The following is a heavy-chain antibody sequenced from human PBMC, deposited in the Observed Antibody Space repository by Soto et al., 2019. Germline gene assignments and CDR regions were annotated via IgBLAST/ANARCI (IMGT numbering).Heavy chain of an antibody. Sequence: ASVKVSCKASGYTFTGYYMHWVRQAPGQGLEWMGWINPNSGGTNYAQKFQGWVTMTRDTSISTAYMELSRLRSDDTAVYYCARDYCSGGSCYYGLGFDPWGQGTLVTVSS. CDR2: INPNSGGT. J-gene: IGHJ5*02. D-gene: IGHD2-15*01. CDR3: ARDYCSGGSCYYGLGFDP. CDR1: GYTFTGYY. V-gene: IGHV1-2*04.